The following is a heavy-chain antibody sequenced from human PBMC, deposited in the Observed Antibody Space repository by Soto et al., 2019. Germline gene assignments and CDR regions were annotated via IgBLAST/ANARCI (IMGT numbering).Heavy chain of an antibody. D-gene: IGHD4-17*01. CDR1: GGSISSYY. CDR3: ASRYGGTLDY. J-gene: IGHJ4*02. CDR2: IYYSGST. V-gene: IGHV4-59*08. Sequence: QVQLQESGPGLVKPSETLSLTCTVSGGSISSYYWSWIRQPPGKGLEWIGYIYYSGSTNYNPSLNSRAAIPXDTSKNQFSLKLSSVTAADTAVYYCASRYGGTLDYWGQGTLVTVSS.